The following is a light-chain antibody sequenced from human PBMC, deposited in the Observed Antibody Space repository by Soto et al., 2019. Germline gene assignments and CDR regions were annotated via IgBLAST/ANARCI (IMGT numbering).Light chain of an antibody. Sequence: QSALTQPPSASGSPGQSVTISCTGTSSDVGAYNYVSWYQQHAGKAPKLVIYEVTKRPSGVPDRFSGSKSANASSLTVSGLEAEDEADYYRSSFASSSTWVFGGGTKLTVL. CDR2: EVT. V-gene: IGLV2-8*01. CDR1: SSDVGAYNY. J-gene: IGLJ3*02. CDR3: SSFASSSTWV.